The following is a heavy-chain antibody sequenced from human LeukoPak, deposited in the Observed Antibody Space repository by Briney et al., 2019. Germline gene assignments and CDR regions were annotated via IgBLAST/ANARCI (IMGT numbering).Heavy chain of an antibody. J-gene: IGHJ5*02. V-gene: IGHV1-2*02. Sequence: ASVKVSCKASGYTFTGYYMHWVRQAPGQGLEWMGWINPNSGGTNYAQKFQGRVTMTTDTSTSTAYMELRSLRSDDTAVYYCARQPPVNNWFDPWGQGTLVTVSS. D-gene: IGHD3-22*01. CDR2: INPNSGGT. CDR3: ARQPPVNNWFDP. CDR1: GYTFTGYY.